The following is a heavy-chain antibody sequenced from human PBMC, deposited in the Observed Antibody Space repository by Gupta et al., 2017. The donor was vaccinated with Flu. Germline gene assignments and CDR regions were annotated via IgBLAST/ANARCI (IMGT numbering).Heavy chain of an antibody. V-gene: IGHV4-39*01. Sequence: GGSISSSDYYWGWIRQPPGKGLEWIGSIYYSGSAYYNPSLKSRVTISVDTSKDQFSLRLSSVTAADTAVYYCARHWAGSGQKFDPWGQGILVTVSS. CDR3: ARHWAGSGQKFDP. CDR2: IYYSGSA. CDR1: GGSISSSDYY. J-gene: IGHJ5*02. D-gene: IGHD3-10*01.